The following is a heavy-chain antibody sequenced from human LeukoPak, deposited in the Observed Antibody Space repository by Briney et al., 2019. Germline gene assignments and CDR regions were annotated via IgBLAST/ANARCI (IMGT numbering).Heavy chain of an antibody. CDR1: GGSISSSSYY. J-gene: IGHJ4*02. CDR2: IYYSGST. D-gene: IGHD3-22*01. Sequence: SETLSLTCTVSGGSISSSSYYWGWIRQPPGKGLEWIGSIYYSGSTYYNPSLKSRVTISVDTSRNQFSLKLSSVTAADSAMYYCAASYYYDSSAYDYWGQGTLVTVSS. V-gene: IGHV4-39*07. CDR3: AASYYYDSSAYDY.